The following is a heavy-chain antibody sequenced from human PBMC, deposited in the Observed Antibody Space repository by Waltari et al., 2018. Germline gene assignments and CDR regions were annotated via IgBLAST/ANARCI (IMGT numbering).Heavy chain of an antibody. V-gene: IGHV7-4-1*02. J-gene: IGHJ5*02. CDR3: ARDYDFWSGSRQDWFDP. D-gene: IGHD3-3*01. Sequence: QVQLVQSGSELKKPGASVKVSCKASGYTFTSYAMNWVRQAPGQGLEWMGWINTNTGNPTYAQGCTGRFVFSLDTSVSTAYLQISSLKAEDTAGYYCARDYDFWSGSRQDWFDPWGQGTLVTVSS. CDR1: GYTFTSYA. CDR2: INTNTGNP.